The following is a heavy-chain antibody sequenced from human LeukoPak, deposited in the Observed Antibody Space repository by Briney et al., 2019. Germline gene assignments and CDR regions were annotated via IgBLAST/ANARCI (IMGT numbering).Heavy chain of an antibody. V-gene: IGHV3-7*01. J-gene: IGHJ6*02. CDR1: GFTFSSYW. CDR2: IKQDGSEK. D-gene: IGHD3-3*01. Sequence: GGSLRLSCAASGFTFSSYWMSWARQAPGKGLEWVANIKQDGSEKYYVDSVKGRFTISRDNSKNTLYLQMNSLRAEDTAVYYCAREPGTYYDFWSGYYTGYYYGMDVWGQGTTVTVSS. CDR3: AREPGTYYDFWSGYYTGYYYGMDV.